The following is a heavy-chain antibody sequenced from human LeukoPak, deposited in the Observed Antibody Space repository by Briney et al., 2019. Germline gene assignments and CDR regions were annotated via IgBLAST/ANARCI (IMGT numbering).Heavy chain of an antibody. CDR3: ARGWGGFPPPHY. CDR2: INHSGST. V-gene: IGHV4-4*02. J-gene: IGHJ4*02. D-gene: IGHD3-16*01. Sequence: SETLSLTCAVSGYSISSNNWWGWIRQPPGKGLEWIGEINHSGSTNYNPSLKSRVTISVDTSKNQFSLKLSSVTAADTAVYYCARGWGGFPPPHYWGQGTLVTVSS. CDR1: GYSISSNNW.